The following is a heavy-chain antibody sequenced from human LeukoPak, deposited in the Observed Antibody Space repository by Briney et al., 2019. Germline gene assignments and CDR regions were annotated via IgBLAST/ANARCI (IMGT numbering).Heavy chain of an antibody. J-gene: IGHJ5*02. CDR1: GFTFSSYW. CDR3: AREGSYYYDSIDNWFDP. CDR2: INSDGSST. D-gene: IGHD3-22*01. V-gene: IGHV3-74*01. Sequence: GGSLRLSCAASGFTFSSYWMHWVRQAPGKGLVWVSRINSDGSSTSYADSVKGRSTISRDNAKNTLYLQMNSLRAEDTAVYYCAREGSYYYDSIDNWFDPWGQGTLVTVSS.